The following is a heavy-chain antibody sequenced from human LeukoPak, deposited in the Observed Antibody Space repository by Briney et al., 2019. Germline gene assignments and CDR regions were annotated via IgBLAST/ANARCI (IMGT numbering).Heavy chain of an antibody. CDR2: IKSKNDGGTT. D-gene: IGHD2-2*01. Sequence: PGGSLRLSCAASGFTFSNGWMRWVRQAPGKGVEWVGRIKSKNDGGTTDYAAPVKGKFTSSREETKNTLYLQMNSLKTEDTAVYYCTTAFIVVVPAAPSDFDYWGQGTLVTVSS. J-gene: IGHJ4*02. CDR1: GFTFSNGW. CDR3: TTAFIVVVPAAPSDFDY. V-gene: IGHV3-15*01.